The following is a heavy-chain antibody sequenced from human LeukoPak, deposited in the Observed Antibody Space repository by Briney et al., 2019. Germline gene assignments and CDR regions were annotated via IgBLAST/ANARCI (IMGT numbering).Heavy chain of an antibody. CDR1: GXTLSSYS. V-gene: IGHV3-33*08. CDR3: ARDEGYYDSSGYYYDPGPLDY. D-gene: IGHD3-22*01. Sequence: GGSLRLSCAASGXTLSSYSVNWVRQAPGKGLEWVAVIWYDGSNKYYADSVKGRFTISRDNSKNTLYLQMNSLRAEDTAVYYCARDEGYYDSSGYYYDPGPLDYWGQGTLVTVSS. CDR2: IWYDGSNK. J-gene: IGHJ4*02.